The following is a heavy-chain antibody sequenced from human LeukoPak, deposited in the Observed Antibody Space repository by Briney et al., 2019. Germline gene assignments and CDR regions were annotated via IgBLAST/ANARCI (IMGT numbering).Heavy chain of an antibody. D-gene: IGHD5-18*01. V-gene: IGHV1-69*13. J-gene: IGHJ4*02. CDR1: GGTFSSYA. CDR2: IIPIFGTA. Sequence: ASVKVSCKASGGTFSSYAISWVRQAPGQGLEWMGGIIPIFGTANYAQKFQGRVTITADESTSTAYMELSSLRSEDTAVYYCARDRGWAGYSYGFYYWGQGTLVTVS. CDR3: ARDRGWAGYSYGFYY.